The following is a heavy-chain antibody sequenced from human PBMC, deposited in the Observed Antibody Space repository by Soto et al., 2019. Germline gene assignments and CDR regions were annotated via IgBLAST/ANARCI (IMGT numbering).Heavy chain of an antibody. CDR3: AKVARYGYIDYYYSGMDV. V-gene: IGHV3-30*18. CDR1: GFTFSSYG. D-gene: IGHD5-18*01. J-gene: IGHJ6*01. CDR2: ISYDGSNK. Sequence: VQLVESGGGVVQPGRSLRLSCAASGFTFSSYGMHWVRQAPGKGLEWVAVISYDGSNKYYADSVKGRFTISRDNSKNTLYLQMNSLRAEDTAVYYCAKVARYGYIDYYYSGMDVWGQGTTVTVSS.